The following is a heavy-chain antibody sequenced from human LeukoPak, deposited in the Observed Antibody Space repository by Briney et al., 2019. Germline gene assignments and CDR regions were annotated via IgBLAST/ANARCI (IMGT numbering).Heavy chain of an antibody. D-gene: IGHD6-19*01. V-gene: IGHV1-69*04. J-gene: IGHJ3*02. CDR2: IIPILGIA. CDR3: ATGLAVAGIAFDI. Sequence: EASVKVSCKASGGTFSSYAISWVRQAPGQGLEWMGRIIPILGIANYAQKFQGRVTITADKSTSTAYMELSSLRSEDTAVYYCATGLAVAGIAFDIWGQGTVVTVSS. CDR1: GGTFSSYA.